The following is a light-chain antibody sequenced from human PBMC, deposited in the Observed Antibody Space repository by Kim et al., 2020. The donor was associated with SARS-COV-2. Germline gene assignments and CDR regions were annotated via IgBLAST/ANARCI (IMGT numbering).Light chain of an antibody. J-gene: IGKJ1*01. Sequence: EIVLTQSPRTLSLSPGERATLSCRASQSVSRSCLARYQHKTGQAPRLLMYDASSRAAGIPDRFSGSGSGTDFTLTISRLEPEDFAVYYCQQCGSAPWTFGQGTKVEIK. CDR3: QQCGSAPWT. CDR1: QSVSRSC. V-gene: IGKV3-20*01. CDR2: DAS.